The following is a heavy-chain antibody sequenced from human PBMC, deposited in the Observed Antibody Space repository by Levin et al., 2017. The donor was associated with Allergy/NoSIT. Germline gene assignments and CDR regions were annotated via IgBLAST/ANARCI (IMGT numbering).Heavy chain of an antibody. V-gene: IGHV1-18*01. CDR2: ISAYNGNT. Sequence: GGSLRLSCKASGYTFTSYGISWVRQAPGQGLEWMGWISAYNGNTNYAQKLQGRVTMTTDTSTSTAYMELRSLRSDDTAVYYCARGGELWFGELLPYGMDGWGQGTTVTVSS. CDR3: ARGGELWFGELLPYGMDG. CDR1: GYTFTSYG. J-gene: IGHJ6*02. D-gene: IGHD3-10*01.